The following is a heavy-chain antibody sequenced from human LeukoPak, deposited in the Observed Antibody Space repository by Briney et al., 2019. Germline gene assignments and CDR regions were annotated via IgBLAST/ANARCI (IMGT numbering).Heavy chain of an antibody. D-gene: IGHD3-10*01. CDR3: ARGRYGSGSYYSQMRYYYYGMDV. J-gene: IGHJ6*02. V-gene: IGHV4-34*01. Sequence: SETLSLTCAVYGGSFSGYCWSWIRQPPGKGLEWIGEINHSGSTNYNPSLKSRVTISVDTSKNQFSLKLSAVTVADKAVYYCARGRYGSGSYYSQMRYYYYGMDVWGQGTTVTVSS. CDR2: INHSGST. CDR1: GGSFSGYC.